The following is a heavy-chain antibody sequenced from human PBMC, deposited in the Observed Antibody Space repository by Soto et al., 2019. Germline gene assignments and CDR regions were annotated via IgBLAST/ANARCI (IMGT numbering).Heavy chain of an antibody. Sequence: SGGSLRLSCAASGFTFSSYDMHWVRQATGKGLEWVSAIGTAGDTYYPGSVKGRFTISRENAKNSLYLQMNSLRAEDTAVYYCARVITMVRDKDYYYYYGMDVWGQGTTVTVS. CDR1: GFTFSSYD. D-gene: IGHD3-10*01. CDR3: ARVITMVRDKDYYYYYGMDV. J-gene: IGHJ6*02. CDR2: IGTAGDT. V-gene: IGHV3-13*01.